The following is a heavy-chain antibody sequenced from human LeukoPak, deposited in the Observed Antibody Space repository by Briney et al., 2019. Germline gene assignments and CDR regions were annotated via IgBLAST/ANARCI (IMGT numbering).Heavy chain of an antibody. D-gene: IGHD2-15*01. CDR1: GFTFSNCP. J-gene: IGHJ4*02. V-gene: IGHV3-23*01. Sequence: GGSLRLSCAASGFTFSNCPMSWVRQAPGKGLEWVSHINGGRDITYYADSVKGRFTISTDNSKNTLYLQMNSLRVEDTAVYYCAKASRATCSGAFCYHFDSWGPGTLVTVSS. CDR2: INGGRDIT. CDR3: AKASRATCSGAFCYHFDS.